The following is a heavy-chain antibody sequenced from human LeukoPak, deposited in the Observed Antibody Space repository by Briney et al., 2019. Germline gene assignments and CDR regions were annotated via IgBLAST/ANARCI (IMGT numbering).Heavy chain of an antibody. CDR2: IYRSGST. CDR1: GGSISSSNW. CDR3: ARGYYDSSGYRFDY. J-gene: IGHJ4*02. Sequence: SETLSLTCAVSGGSISSSNWWSWVRQPPGKGLEWIGEIYRSGSTNYNPSLKSRVTISVDTSKNQFSLKLSSVTAADTAVYSCARGYYDSSGYRFDYWGQGTLVTVSS. V-gene: IGHV4-4*02. D-gene: IGHD3-22*01.